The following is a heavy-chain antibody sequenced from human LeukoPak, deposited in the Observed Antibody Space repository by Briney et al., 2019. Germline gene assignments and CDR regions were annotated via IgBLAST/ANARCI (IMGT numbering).Heavy chain of an antibody. CDR1: GFTFSSYA. V-gene: IGHV3-23*01. CDR3: ARIGNYDPYYYGMDV. Sequence: GGSLRLSCAASGFTFSSYAMSWVRQAPGKGLEWVSAISGSGGSTYYADSVKGRFTISRDNSKNTLNLQMNSLRAEDTAVYYCARIGNYDPYYYGMDVWGQGTTVTVSS. D-gene: IGHD1-7*01. CDR2: ISGSGGST. J-gene: IGHJ6*02.